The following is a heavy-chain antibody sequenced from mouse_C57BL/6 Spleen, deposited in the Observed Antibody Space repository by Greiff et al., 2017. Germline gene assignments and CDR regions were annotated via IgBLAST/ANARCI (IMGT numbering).Heavy chain of an antibody. Sequence: QVQLQQPGAELVKPGASVKLSCKASGYTFTSYWMHWVKQRPGQGLEWIGMIHPNSGSTNYNEKFKSKATLTVDKSSSTAYMQLSSLTSEDSAVYYCACDGYSRAFYYWGQGTTLTVSS. CDR1: GYTFTSYW. J-gene: IGHJ2*01. D-gene: IGHD2-3*01. CDR3: ACDGYSRAFYY. CDR2: IHPNSGST. V-gene: IGHV1-64*01.